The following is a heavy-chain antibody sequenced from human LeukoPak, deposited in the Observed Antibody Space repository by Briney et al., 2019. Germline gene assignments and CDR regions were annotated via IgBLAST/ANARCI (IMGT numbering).Heavy chain of an antibody. D-gene: IGHD3-10*01. V-gene: IGHV4-31*03. CDR3: ASNYYGSGSLDY. Sequence: SETLSLTCTVSGGSISSGGYYWSWIRQHPGKGLEWIGYIYYSGSTYYHPSLKSRVTISVDTSKNQFSLKLSSVTAADTAVYYCASNYYGSGSLDYWGQGSLVTVSS. CDR2: IYYSGST. J-gene: IGHJ4*02. CDR1: GGSISSGGYY.